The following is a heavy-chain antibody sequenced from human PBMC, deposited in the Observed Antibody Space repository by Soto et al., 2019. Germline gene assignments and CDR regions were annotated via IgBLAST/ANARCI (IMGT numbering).Heavy chain of an antibody. CDR1: GGSISSGGYY. V-gene: IGHV4-31*03. Sequence: QVQLQESGPGLVKPSQTLSLTCTVSGGSISSGGYYWYWIRQHSGKGLEWIGFTYYSGTSYYNPSFKSRVTISVDTSKNQFSLKLRSVTAADTAVYYCASRAVDTTMVGRDYWGQGTLVTVSS. CDR2: TYYSGTS. D-gene: IGHD5-18*01. J-gene: IGHJ4*02. CDR3: ASRAVDTTMVGRDY.